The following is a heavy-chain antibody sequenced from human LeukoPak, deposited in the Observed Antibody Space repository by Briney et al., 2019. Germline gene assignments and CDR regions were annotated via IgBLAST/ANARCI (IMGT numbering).Heavy chain of an antibody. J-gene: IGHJ5*02. CDR2: IYSGGST. D-gene: IGHD5-18*01. V-gene: IGHV3-53*01. Sequence: GGSLRLSCAASGFTVSSNYMSWVRQAPGKGLEWVSVIYSGGSTYYADSVKGRFTISRDNSKNTLYLQMNSLRAEDTAVYYCARDHRQLWESGVSSWIDPWGQGTLVTVSS. CDR1: GFTVSSNY. CDR3: ARDHRQLWESGVSSWIDP.